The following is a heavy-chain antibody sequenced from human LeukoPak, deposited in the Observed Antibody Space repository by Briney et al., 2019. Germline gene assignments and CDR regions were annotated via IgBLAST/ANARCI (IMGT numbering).Heavy chain of an antibody. D-gene: IGHD1-26*01. Sequence: GGSLRLSCAASGFTFSSYGMHWVRQARGKGLAWVAGISYDGSNKYYADSVKGRFTISRDNSKNTLYLQMNSLRAEDTAVYYCARDGWDRDYWGQGTLVTVSS. CDR2: ISYDGSNK. V-gene: IGHV3-30*19. CDR3: ARDGWDRDY. J-gene: IGHJ4*02. CDR1: GFTFSSYG.